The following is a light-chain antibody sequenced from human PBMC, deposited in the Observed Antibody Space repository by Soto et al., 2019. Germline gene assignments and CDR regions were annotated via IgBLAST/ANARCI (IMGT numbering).Light chain of an antibody. V-gene: IGKV3-20*01. CDR2: GAS. CDR1: QRLSGSN. CDR3: HYYGRSPLP. Sequence: EIVLTQSPGTLSLSPGERANISCRASQRLSGSNVGWYQQRPGQAPSLLIYGASKRTTGVPDRFSGSGSGKDFTLTITRLEHEDFAVYYCHYYGRSPLPFGGGTKVEIK. J-gene: IGKJ4*01.